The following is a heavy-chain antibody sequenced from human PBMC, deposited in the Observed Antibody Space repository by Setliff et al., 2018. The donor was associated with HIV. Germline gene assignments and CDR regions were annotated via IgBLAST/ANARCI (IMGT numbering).Heavy chain of an antibody. D-gene: IGHD6-6*01. V-gene: IGHV3-30*03. CDR1: GFIFRNYG. CDR3: ARGHYSSSSG. Sequence: PGGSLRLSCAASGFIFRNYGMHWVRQAPGKGLEWVAVISDDTTNKYYSDSVEGRFTISRDDTKNTLFLQMNDLRPEDTAVYYCARGHYSSSSGWGQGALVTVSS. J-gene: IGHJ4*02. CDR2: ISDDTTNK.